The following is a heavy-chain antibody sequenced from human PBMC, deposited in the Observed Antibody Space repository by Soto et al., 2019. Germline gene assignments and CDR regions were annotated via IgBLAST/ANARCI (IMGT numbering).Heavy chain of an antibody. CDR2: IYPGDSDT. CDR3: ARHNRFLVVPAAMKEQYYMDV. CDR1: GDSFTSYW. D-gene: IGHD2-2*01. Sequence: GESLKISCKGSGDSFTSYWIGWVRQRPGKGLEWMGIIYPGDSDTRYSPSFQGQVTMSADKSISTAYLQWSSLKASDTAMYYCARHNRFLVVPAAMKEQYYMDVWGKGTTVTVSS. J-gene: IGHJ6*03. V-gene: IGHV5-51*01.